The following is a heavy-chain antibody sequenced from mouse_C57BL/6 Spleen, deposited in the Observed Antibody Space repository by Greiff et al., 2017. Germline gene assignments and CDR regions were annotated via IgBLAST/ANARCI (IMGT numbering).Heavy chain of an antibody. CDR3: ESHKSKYTFAY. Sequence: QVQLKQSGAELVKPGASVKLSCKASGYTFTEYSIHWVKQRSGQGLEWIGRIYPGSGSTKYNEKFKDKATLTADKSSSTAYMELSRMTSEDSVFYVCESHKSKYTFAYWGQGTLVTVSA. V-gene: IGHV1-62-2*01. CDR1: GYTFTEYS. CDR2: IYPGSGST. J-gene: IGHJ3*01. D-gene: IGHD2-5*01.